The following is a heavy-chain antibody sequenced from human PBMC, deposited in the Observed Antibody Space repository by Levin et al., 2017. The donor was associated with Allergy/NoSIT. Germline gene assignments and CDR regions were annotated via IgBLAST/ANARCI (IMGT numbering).Heavy chain of an antibody. J-gene: IGHJ4*02. CDR2: SDGSDAYR. D-gene: IGHD2-15*01. V-gene: IGHV3-11*05. CDR3: ARVLSVVVAGSQRGGFDY. Sequence: PGGSLRLSCTASGFTLSDYYMSWIRQAPGKGLEWLSYSDGSDAYRIYADSVKGRFTVSRDNSKNSLDLQMNSLRAEDTAVYYCARVLSVVVAGSQRGGFDYWGQGTLVTVSS. CDR1: GFTLSDYY.